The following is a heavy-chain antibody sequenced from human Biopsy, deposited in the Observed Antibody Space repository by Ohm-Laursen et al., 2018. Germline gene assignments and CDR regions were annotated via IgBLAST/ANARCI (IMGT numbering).Heavy chain of an antibody. V-gene: IGHV1-46*01. CDR3: AIFEGYSDDNLDYEHYGTDV. D-gene: IGHD1-26*01. CDR1: EFSFSRYD. Sequence: AASVKVSCKGSEFSFSRYDMHWVRQAPGRGLEWMGIISPSGGGTMDTQKFQDRLTMTRDTSTSTVHMELKSLKSEDAAVYYCAIFEGYSDDNLDYEHYGTDVWGQGTTVTVSS. J-gene: IGHJ6*02. CDR2: ISPSGGGT.